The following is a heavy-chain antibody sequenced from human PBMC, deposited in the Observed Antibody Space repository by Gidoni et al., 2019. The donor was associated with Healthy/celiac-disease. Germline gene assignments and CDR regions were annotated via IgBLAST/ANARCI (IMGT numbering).Heavy chain of an antibody. V-gene: IGHV3-23*01. D-gene: IGHD2-2*01. CDR3: ATYCISTSCPPYYFDY. Sequence: EVQLLESGGGLVQPGGSLRLSCAASGFTFNSYTMSWVRQAPGKGLEWVSAISGSGGSTYYADSVKGRFTISRDNSKNTLYLQMNSLRAEDTAVYYCATYCISTSCPPYYFDYWGQGTLVTVSS. CDR1: GFTFNSYT. CDR2: ISGSGGST. J-gene: IGHJ4*02.